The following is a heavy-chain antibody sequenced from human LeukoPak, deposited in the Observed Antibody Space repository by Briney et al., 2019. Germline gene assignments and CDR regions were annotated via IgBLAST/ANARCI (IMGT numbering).Heavy chain of an antibody. CDR1: GGSFRGYY. V-gene: IGHV4-34*01. D-gene: IGHD3-16*02. J-gene: IGHJ5*02. Sequence: SETLSLTCAVYGGSFRGYYWGWVRQPPGKGLEWLGEINHSGSTNYNPSLKSRVTISVNTSKNQFSLKMSYGPAADPAVNYCARGSTMITFGGFIVFRYNWFDRWGQGTLVTVSS. CDR2: INHSGST. CDR3: ARGSTMITFGGFIVFRYNWFDR.